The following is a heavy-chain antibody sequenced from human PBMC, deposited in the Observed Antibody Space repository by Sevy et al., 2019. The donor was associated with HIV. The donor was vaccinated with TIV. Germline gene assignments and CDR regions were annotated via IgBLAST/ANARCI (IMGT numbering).Heavy chain of an antibody. CDR3: ARNGGAYDTAFDP. J-gene: IGHJ5*02. D-gene: IGHD3-22*01. CDR2: ISSSESSI. CDR1: GFTFSSYD. V-gene: IGHV3-48*03. Sequence: GGSLRLSCAGSGFTFSSYDMNWVRQAPGKGLEWISKISSSESSIYYADSVKGRFTIARDNAKNSLNLQMNSLRAEDTALYYCARNGGAYDTAFDPWGQGTLVTVSS.